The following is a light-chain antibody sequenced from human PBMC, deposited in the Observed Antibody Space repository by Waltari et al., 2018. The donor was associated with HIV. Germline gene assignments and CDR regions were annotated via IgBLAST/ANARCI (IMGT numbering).Light chain of an antibody. J-gene: IGKJ1*01. Sequence: AIQMTQSPSSLSASVGDRVTITCRASQGIRNDLGWFQHKPGKAPKRLIYTASSLQSGVPSRFSGSGSVTDFTLTISNLQPEDFATYYCLQDYNYPLTFGQGTKVEIK. V-gene: IGKV1-6*01. CDR1: QGIRND. CDR3: LQDYNYPLT. CDR2: TAS.